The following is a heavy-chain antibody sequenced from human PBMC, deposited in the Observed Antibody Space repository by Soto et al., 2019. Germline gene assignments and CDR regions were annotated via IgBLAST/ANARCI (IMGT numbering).Heavy chain of an antibody. CDR3: ARDFVSTSGDLDD. Sequence: QVQLVQSGAEVKKPGASVKVSCKTSGYTFTGYYIHWVRRAPGQGLEWMGWINPNSGATNSAQKFQGRVTVTRDTSISTAYMELSRVGSDDSAVYYCARDFVSTSGDLDDWGQGTLVTVSS. J-gene: IGHJ4*02. CDR2: INPNSGAT. V-gene: IGHV1-2*02. CDR1: GYTFTGYY. D-gene: IGHD5-12*01.